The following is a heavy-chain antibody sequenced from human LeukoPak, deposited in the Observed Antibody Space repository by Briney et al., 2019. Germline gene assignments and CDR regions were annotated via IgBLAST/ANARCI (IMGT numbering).Heavy chain of an antibody. D-gene: IGHD3-10*01. Sequence: ASVKVSCKASGGTFSSYAISWVRQAPGQGLEWMGGIIPIFGTANYAQKFQGRVTITADESTSTAYMELSSLRSEDTAVYYCARDHDRSSTELLNAEYYYYYMDVWGKGTTVTVSS. CDR2: IIPIFGTA. J-gene: IGHJ6*03. CDR1: GGTFSSYA. V-gene: IGHV1-69*13. CDR3: ARDHDRSSTELLNAEYYYYYMDV.